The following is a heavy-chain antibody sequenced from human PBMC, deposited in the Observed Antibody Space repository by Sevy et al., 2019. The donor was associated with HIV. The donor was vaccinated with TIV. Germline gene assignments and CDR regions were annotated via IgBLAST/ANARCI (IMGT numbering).Heavy chain of an antibody. CDR1: GYTFTSYV. Sequence: ASVKVSCKASGYTFTSYVISWVRRAPGKGLEWMGRISAYNGNTNYAQKLQGRVTMTTDTSTSTAYMELRSLRSDDTAVYYCARDRSVPAARYGMDVWGQGTTVTVSS. CDR3: ARDRSVPAARYGMDV. J-gene: IGHJ6*02. CDR2: ISAYNGNT. D-gene: IGHD2-2*01. V-gene: IGHV1-18*01.